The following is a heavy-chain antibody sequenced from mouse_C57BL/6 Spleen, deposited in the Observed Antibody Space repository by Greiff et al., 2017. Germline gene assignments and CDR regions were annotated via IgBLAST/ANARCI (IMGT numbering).Heavy chain of an antibody. CDR1: GFSFNTYV. V-gene: IGHV10-1*01. CDR2: IRSKSNNYAT. J-gene: IGHJ2*01. Sequence: EVQVVESGGGLVQPKGSLKLSCAASGFSFNTYVMNWVRQAPGKGLEWVARIRSKSNNYATYYADSVKDRFTISRDDSESMLYLQMNNLKTEDTAMYYCVGRYDGYYPYYFDDWGQGTTLTVSS. CDR3: VGRYDGYYPYYFDD. D-gene: IGHD2-3*01.